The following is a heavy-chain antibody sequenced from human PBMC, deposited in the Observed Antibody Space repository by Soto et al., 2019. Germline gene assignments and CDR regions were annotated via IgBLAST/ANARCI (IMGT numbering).Heavy chain of an antibody. J-gene: IGHJ4*02. CDR3: ARDIRGYSRAFDY. CDR1: GDSVSSDNYY. V-gene: IGHV4-61*01. Sequence: SETLSLTCTVSGDSVSSDNYYWTWIRQPPGKGLEWIAYIYSSGSTNYNPSLKSRVTISVDTSRNQFSLKLTSVTAADTAAYYCARDIRGYSRAFDYWGQGTLVTVSS. CDR2: IYSSGST. D-gene: IGHD5-18*01.